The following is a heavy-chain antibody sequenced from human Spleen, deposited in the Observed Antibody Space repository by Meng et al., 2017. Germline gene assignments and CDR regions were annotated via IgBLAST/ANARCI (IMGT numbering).Heavy chain of an antibody. CDR3: ARPHLPYYYDSSGYYSDY. J-gene: IGHJ4*02. CDR1: GYTFTSYA. CDR2: INTNTGNP. D-gene: IGHD3-22*01. Sequence: VQLVQSGSAFKKPGASVQVSCKASGYTFTSYAMNWVRQAPGQGLEWMGWINTNTGNPTYAQGFTGRFVFSLDTSVSKAYLQISSLKAEDTAVYYCARPHLPYYYDSSGYYSDYWGQGTLVTVSS. V-gene: IGHV7-4-1*02.